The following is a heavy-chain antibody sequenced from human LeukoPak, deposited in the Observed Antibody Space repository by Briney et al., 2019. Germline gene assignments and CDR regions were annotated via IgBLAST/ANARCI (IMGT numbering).Heavy chain of an antibody. J-gene: IGHJ4*02. CDR1: GYTFTSYD. CDR2: MNPNSGNT. CDR3: ARGGPAAGRFDY. Sequence: GASVKVSCKASGYTFTSYDINWVRQATGQGLEWMGWMNPNSGNTGYAQKFQGRVTMTRNTYIRTASMKLSSLRSERTAGCYCARGGPAAGRFDYWGQGSLVSVSS. D-gene: IGHD6-13*01. V-gene: IGHV1-8*01.